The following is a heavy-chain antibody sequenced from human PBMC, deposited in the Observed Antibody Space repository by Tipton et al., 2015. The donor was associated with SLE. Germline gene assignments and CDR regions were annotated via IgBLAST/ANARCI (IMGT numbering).Heavy chain of an antibody. V-gene: IGHV3-30*02. Sequence: SLRLSCAASGFTFDDYGMSWVRQAPGKGLEWVAFIRYDGSNKYYADSVKGRFTISRDNSKNTLYLQMNSLRAEDTAVYYCAKEGSIVVVPAASEGYFQHLGQGTLVPVSS. J-gene: IGHJ1*01. CDR2: IRYDGSNK. D-gene: IGHD2-2*01. CDR3: AKEGSIVVVPAASEGYFQH. CDR1: GFTFDDYG.